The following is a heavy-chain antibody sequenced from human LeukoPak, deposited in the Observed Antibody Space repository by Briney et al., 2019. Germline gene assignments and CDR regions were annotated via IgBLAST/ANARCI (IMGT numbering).Heavy chain of an antibody. Sequence: PSETLSLTCTVSGYSISSGYYWGWIRQPPGKGLEWIGSIYHSGSTYYNPSLKSRVAISADTSKNQFSLKLSSVTAADTAVYYCARRGAGFDYWGQGTLVTVSS. V-gene: IGHV4-38-2*02. D-gene: IGHD6-25*01. J-gene: IGHJ4*02. CDR3: ARRGAGFDY. CDR2: IYHSGST. CDR1: GYSISSGYY.